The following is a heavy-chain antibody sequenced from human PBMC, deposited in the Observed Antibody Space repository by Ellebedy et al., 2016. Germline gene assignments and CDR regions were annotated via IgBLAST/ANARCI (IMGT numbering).Heavy chain of an antibody. CDR3: ARVMNTFGSSALLGY. V-gene: IGHV3-7*01. CDR2: IKDDGSEK. D-gene: IGHD3-16*01. CDR1: QFSFSSSW. J-gene: IGHJ4*02. Sequence: GESLKISXAASQFSFSSSWMSWVRRAPGKGLEWVANIKDDGSEKQYVDSVKGRFSISRDKAKNSVYLQMNSPRVEDTAVYYCARVMNTFGSSALLGYWGQGTLVTVSS.